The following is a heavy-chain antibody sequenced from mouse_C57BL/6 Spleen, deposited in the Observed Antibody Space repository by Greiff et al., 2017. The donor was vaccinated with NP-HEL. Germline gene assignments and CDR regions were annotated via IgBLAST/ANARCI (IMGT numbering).Heavy chain of an antibody. CDR2: IDPDDGDT. D-gene: IGHD1-1*01. V-gene: IGHV14-1*01. CDR3: ATDTSGVATEAVDY. J-gene: IGHJ2*01. CDR1: GFNIKDYS. Sequence: VQLQQSGAELVRPGASVKLSCTASGFNIKDYSMPWVKQRPEQGLEWIGRIDPDDGDTEYAPKLQGKATMTADTAYNTAYLQLSSLTSEDTAVDYCATDTSGVATEAVDYWGQGTTLTVSS.